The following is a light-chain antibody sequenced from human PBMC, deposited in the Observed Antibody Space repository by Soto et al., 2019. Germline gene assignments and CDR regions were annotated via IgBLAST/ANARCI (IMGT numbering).Light chain of an antibody. J-gene: IGLJ1*01. CDR2: EVS. V-gene: IGLV2-8*01. CDR1: SSDVGAYNY. CDR3: SSKRDRNIYV. Sequence: QSVLTQPPSAPGSPGQSVTISCTGTSSDVGAYNYVSWYQQHPGKAPKLMIYEVSKRPSGVPDRFSGSKSGNTASLTVSGLQTEDEADYSCSSKRDRNIYVFGTGTKLTVL.